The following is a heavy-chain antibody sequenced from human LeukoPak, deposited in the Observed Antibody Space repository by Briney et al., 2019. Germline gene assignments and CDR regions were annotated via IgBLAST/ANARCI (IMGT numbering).Heavy chain of an antibody. Sequence: PGGSLRLSCAAWGFTFNSYSLHWGREARDRGVEGVTAISDDETYNFYVDPVKGRFTISRDNSTNTLYLQMNSLRVEDTAVYYCAKASIACGGGDCSVDYWGQGTLVTVSS. CDR3: AKASIACGGGDCSVDY. D-gene: IGHD2-21*02. CDR2: ISDDETYN. J-gene: IGHJ4*02. V-gene: IGHV3-30-3*01. CDR1: GFTFNSYS.